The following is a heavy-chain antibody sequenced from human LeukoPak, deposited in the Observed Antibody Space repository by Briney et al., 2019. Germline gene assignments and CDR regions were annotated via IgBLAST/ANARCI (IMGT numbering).Heavy chain of an antibody. Sequence: GTSPRLSCAASGFTFHSYAMHWVRQAPGKGLEWVSLISYDGGKKYYADSVKGRFTISRDNSKNTLYLQMNSLRVEDTAVYYCANPSSDYSYYYAMDVWGQGTTATVSS. CDR1: GFTFHSYA. CDR3: ANPSSDYSYYYAMDV. J-gene: IGHJ6*02. CDR2: ISYDGGKK. D-gene: IGHD3-10*01. V-gene: IGHV3-30-3*01.